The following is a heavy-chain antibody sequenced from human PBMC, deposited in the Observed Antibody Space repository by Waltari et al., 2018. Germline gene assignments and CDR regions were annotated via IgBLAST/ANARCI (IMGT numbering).Heavy chain of an antibody. CDR3: ARQSDSSGYYPDAFDI. CDR1: AYSFTSYW. D-gene: IGHD3-22*01. J-gene: IGHJ3*02. CDR2: IYPGDSDT. V-gene: IGHV5-51*01. Sequence: EVQLVQSGAEVKKPGESLTTSCKGCAYSFTSYWMRWVRPTPGKGLEWMGIIYPGDSDTRYSPSFQGQVTISADKAISTAYLQWSSLKASDTAMYYCARQSDSSGYYPDAFDIWGQGTMVTVSS.